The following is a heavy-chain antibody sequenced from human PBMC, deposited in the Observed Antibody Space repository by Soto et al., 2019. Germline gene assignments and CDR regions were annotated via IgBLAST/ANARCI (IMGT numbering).Heavy chain of an antibody. CDR3: AMEYCSSTSCYRDY. Sequence: QVQLVQSGAEVKKPGSSVKVSCKASGGTFSSYTISWVRQAPGQGLEWMGRIMPILGIANYAQKSQGRDTITADKSTSTAYMELSSLRSEDTAVDYCAMEYCSSTSCYRDYWGQGPLVTVSS. D-gene: IGHD2-2*02. J-gene: IGHJ4*02. V-gene: IGHV1-69*02. CDR2: IMPILGIA. CDR1: GGTFSSYT.